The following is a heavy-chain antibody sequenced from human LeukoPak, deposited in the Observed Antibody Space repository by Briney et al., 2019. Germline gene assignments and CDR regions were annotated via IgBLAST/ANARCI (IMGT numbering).Heavy chain of an antibody. CDR2: INHSGST. CDR3: AREGVHDYGDYAPSTWFDP. D-gene: IGHD4-17*01. J-gene: IGHJ5*02. CDR1: GGSFSGYY. V-gene: IGHV4-34*01. Sequence: PSETLSLTCAVYGGSFSGYYWSWIRQPPGKGLEWIGEINHSGSTNYNPSLKSRVTISVDTSKNQFSLKLSSVTAADTAVYYCAREGVHDYGDYAPSTWFDPWGQGTLVTVSS.